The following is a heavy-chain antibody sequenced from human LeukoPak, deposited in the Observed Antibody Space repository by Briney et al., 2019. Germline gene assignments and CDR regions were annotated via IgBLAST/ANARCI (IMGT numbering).Heavy chain of an antibody. J-gene: IGHJ6*03. V-gene: IGHV4-59*01. CDR1: GGSISSYY. CDR3: AREPFNYMDV. Sequence: SETLSLTCTVSGGSISSYYWSWIRQPPGKGLEWIGYIYYSGSTSYNPSLKSRVTISVDTSKNQFSLKLSSVTAADTAVYYCAREPFNYMDVWGKGTTVTVSS. CDR2: IYYSGST.